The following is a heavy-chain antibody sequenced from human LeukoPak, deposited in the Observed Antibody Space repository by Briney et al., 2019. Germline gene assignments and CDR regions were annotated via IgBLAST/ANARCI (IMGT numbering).Heavy chain of an antibody. Sequence: GGSLRLSCAASGFTFSSYSMNWVRQAPGKGLEWVSSISSSSSYIYYADSVKGRFTISRDNAKNSLYLQMNSLRAEDTAVYYCAKGSSSSWDHFDYWGQGTLVTVSS. CDR1: GFTFSSYS. CDR3: AKGSSSSWDHFDY. J-gene: IGHJ4*02. CDR2: ISSSSSYI. V-gene: IGHV3-21*04. D-gene: IGHD6-13*01.